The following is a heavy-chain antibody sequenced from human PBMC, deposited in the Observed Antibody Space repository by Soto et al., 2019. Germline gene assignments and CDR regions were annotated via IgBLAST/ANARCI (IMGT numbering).Heavy chain of an antibody. CDR1: GYTFTSYY. CDR2: MNPNSGNT. D-gene: IGHD1-1*01. Sequence: ASVKVSCKASGYTFTSYYMHWVRQAPGQGLEWMGWMNPNSGNTGYAQKFQGRVTMTRNTSISTAYMELSSLRSEDTAVYYCASYNWNDVRDYWGQGTLVTVSS. CDR3: ASYNWNDVRDY. V-gene: IGHV1-8*02. J-gene: IGHJ4*02.